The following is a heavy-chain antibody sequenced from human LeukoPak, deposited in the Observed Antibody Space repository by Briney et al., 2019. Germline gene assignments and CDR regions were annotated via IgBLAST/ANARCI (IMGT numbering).Heavy chain of an antibody. J-gene: IGHJ4*02. Sequence: SVKVSCKASGYTFTDYFIHWVRQAPGQGPEWMGRVNPKNGDTYYAQTFQGGVTVTGATSISTAYMDLTTLRSDDTAIYYCSRDLSSTAYWELDYWGQGTLVTVSS. CDR1: GYTFTDYF. D-gene: IGHD3-10*01. CDR3: SRDLSSTAYWELDY. V-gene: IGHV1-2*06. CDR2: VNPKNGDT.